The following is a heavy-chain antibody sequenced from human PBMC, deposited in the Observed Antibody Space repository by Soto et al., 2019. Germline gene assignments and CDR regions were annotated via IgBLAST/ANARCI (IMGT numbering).Heavy chain of an antibody. J-gene: IGHJ4*02. CDR2: IYYSGST. CDR1: GGSVSSGSYY. D-gene: IGHD1-26*01. Sequence: QVQLQESGPGLVKPSETLSLTCTVYGGSVSSGSYYWSWIRQPPGKGLEWIGYIYYSGSTNYNPSLKSRVTISVDTSKNQFSLKLSSVTAADTAVYYCARGSGSYASWGQGTLVTFSS. CDR3: ARGSGSYAS. V-gene: IGHV4-61*01.